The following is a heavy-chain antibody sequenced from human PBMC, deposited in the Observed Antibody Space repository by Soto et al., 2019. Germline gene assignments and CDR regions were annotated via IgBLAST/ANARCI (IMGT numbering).Heavy chain of an antibody. V-gene: IGHV1-46*01. CDR2: INPSGGST. CDR1: GYTFTSYY. CDR3: ARAMDYYDSSGYSPPGFDY. Sequence: ASVKVSCKASGYTFTSYYMHWVRQAPGQGLEWMGIINPSGGSTSYAQKFRGRVTMTRDTSTSTVYMELSSLRSEDTAVYYCARAMDYYDSSGYSPPGFDYWGRGTLVTVSS. J-gene: IGHJ4*02. D-gene: IGHD3-22*01.